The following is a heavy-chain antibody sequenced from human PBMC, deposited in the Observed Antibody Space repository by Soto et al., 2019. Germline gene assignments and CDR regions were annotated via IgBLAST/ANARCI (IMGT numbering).Heavy chain of an antibody. CDR1: GYTFTSYY. CDR3: ARGVVDGYYDSSGYYFDAFDI. J-gene: IGHJ3*02. Sequence: ASVKVSCKASGYTFTSYYMHWVRQAPGQGLEWMGIINPSGGSTSYAQKFQGRVTITADESTSTAYMELSSLRSEDTAVYYCARGVVDGYYDSSGYYFDAFDIWGRATMVTVSS. CDR2: INPSGGST. V-gene: IGHV1-46*01. D-gene: IGHD3-22*01.